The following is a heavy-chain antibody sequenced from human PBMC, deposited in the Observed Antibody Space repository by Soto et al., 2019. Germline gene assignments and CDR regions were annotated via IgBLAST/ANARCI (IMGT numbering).Heavy chain of an antibody. J-gene: IGHJ3*02. CDR2: ISWNSGSR. Sequence: EVQLVESGGRLVQPGRSLRLSCAASGFTFDDYAMHWVRQAPGKGLEWVSGISWNSGSRGYADSVKGRFTISRDNAKNSLYLQMTSLRAEDTAFYYCARDTVGATSDAFAIWGQGTMVTVSS. V-gene: IGHV3-9*01. D-gene: IGHD1-26*01. CDR3: ARDTVGATSDAFAI. CDR1: GFTFDDYA.